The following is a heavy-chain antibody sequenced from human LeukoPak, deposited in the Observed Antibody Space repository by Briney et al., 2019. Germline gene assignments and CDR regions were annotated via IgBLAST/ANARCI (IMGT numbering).Heavy chain of an antibody. J-gene: IGHJ4*02. CDR3: TKHRILVLRGVPYFDN. Sequence: GGSLRLSCATSGLTFNNAWMSWVRQAPGKGLEWVGRIKRKIDGGTIDYGAPVKGRFTISRDDSENTLYLQMNSLRTEDTAVYYCTKHRILVLRGVPYFDNWGQGTLVTVSS. CDR2: IKRKIDGGTI. D-gene: IGHD3-10*01. CDR1: GLTFNNAW. V-gene: IGHV3-15*01.